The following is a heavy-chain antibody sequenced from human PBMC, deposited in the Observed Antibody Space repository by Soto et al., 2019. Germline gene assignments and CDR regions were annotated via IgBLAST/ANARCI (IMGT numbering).Heavy chain of an antibody. CDR1: GYKFSSYA. V-gene: IGHV1-18*01. Sequence: ASVKVSCKASGYKFSSYALSWVRQAPGQGLEWLGWISVDSGNTKYVQSLQDRVSMTTDTSTSTAYMELTSLRSEDTAVCYCARRNNAFHIWGQGTMVTVSS. CDR2: ISVDSGNT. J-gene: IGHJ3*02. CDR3: ARRNNAFHI. D-gene: IGHD4-4*01.